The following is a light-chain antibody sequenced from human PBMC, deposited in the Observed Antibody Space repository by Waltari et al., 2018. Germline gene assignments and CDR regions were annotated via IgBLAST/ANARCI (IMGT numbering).Light chain of an antibody. Sequence: EIVLTQSPGTLSLSPGERATLSCRASQTVRATYLAWYQQKPGQAPTLVLHDTSSRATGIPDRFSGSGSGTDFSLTISSLEPDDFAVYYCQQYDISPLTFGGGTKVETK. J-gene: IGKJ4*01. CDR3: QQYDISPLT. CDR2: DTS. CDR1: QTVRATY. V-gene: IGKV3-20*01.